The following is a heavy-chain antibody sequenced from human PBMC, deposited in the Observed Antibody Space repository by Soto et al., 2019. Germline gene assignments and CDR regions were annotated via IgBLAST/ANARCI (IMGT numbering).Heavy chain of an antibody. D-gene: IGHD3-10*01. V-gene: IGHV3-21*04. Sequence: PGGSLRLSCAASGFTFSDYSMNWVRQAPGKGLEWVSSITSSSIYIHYAESVRGRFTISRDNSKNTLFLQMNSLRAEDTAIYYCAKKVNSGPGSQYFDYWGQGTLVTVSS. J-gene: IGHJ4*02. CDR2: ITSSSIYI. CDR3: AKKVNSGPGSQYFDY. CDR1: GFTFSDYS.